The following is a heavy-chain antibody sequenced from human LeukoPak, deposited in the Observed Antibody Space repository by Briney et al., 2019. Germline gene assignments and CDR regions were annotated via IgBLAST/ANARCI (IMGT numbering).Heavy chain of an antibody. CDR3: ARLAYGGNFFDY. CDR2: FAPEDAET. J-gene: IGHJ4*02. Sequence: ASVKVSCKVSGYTLTELSLYWVRQTPGKGLEWMGIFAPEDAETLYAQKFQGRVTMTTDTSTSTAYMELRSLRSDDTAIYYCARLAYGGNFFDYWGQGTLVTVSS. CDR1: GYTLTELS. V-gene: IGHV1-24*01. D-gene: IGHD4-23*01.